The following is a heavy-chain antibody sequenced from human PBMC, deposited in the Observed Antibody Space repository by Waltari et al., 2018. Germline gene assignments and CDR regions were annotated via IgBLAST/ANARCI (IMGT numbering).Heavy chain of an antibody. CDR2: INTNTHNP. J-gene: IGHJ4*02. CDR3: ARELLGGGAFDS. CDR1: GYRFTDHA. Sequence: QVQLVQSGSELKKPGASVKVSCKASGYRFTDHAMNWVRQAPGHGLQFLGWINTNTHNPFYERGFAGRFVCSLDTSISTVYLEINSLKTEDNAVYYCARELLGGGAFDSWGQGTLVSVSS. V-gene: IGHV7-4-1*02. D-gene: IGHD3-16*01.